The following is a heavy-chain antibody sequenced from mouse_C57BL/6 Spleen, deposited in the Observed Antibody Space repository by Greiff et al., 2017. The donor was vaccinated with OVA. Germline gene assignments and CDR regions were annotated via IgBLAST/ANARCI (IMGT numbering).Heavy chain of an antibody. CDR1: GFTFSSYA. Sequence: DVKLVESGGGLVKPGGSLKLSCAASGFTFSSYAMSWVRQTPEKRLEWVATFSDGGSYTYYPDNVKGRFTFSRDNAKNKLYLQMRHLKAEDTAMYYGARGAYCSSYHWYFDVWGTGTTVTVSS. CDR3: ARGAYCSSYHWYFDV. J-gene: IGHJ1*03. CDR2: FSDGGSYT. V-gene: IGHV5-4*03. D-gene: IGHD1-1*01.